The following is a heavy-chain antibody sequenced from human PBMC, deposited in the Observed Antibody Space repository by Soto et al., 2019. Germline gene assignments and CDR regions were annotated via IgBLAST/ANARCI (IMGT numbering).Heavy chain of an antibody. CDR2: ISAYNGNT. Sequence: ASVKVSCKASGYAFTRYCISWVLQAPGQGLEWMGWISAYNGNTNYAQKLQGRVTMTTDTSTSTAYMELRSLRSDDTAVYYCARGWLSHQAVDYWGQGILVTVSS. V-gene: IGHV1-18*01. CDR1: GYAFTRYC. D-gene: IGHD3-22*01. CDR3: ARGWLSHQAVDY. J-gene: IGHJ4*02.